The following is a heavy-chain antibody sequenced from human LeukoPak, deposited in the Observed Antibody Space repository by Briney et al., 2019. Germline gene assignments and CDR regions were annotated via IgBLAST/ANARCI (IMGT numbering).Heavy chain of an antibody. D-gene: IGHD6-19*01. V-gene: IGHV4-59*12. CDR2: IYYSGST. J-gene: IGHJ4*02. CDR1: GGSISSYY. Sequence: SETLSLTCTVSGGSISSYYWSWIRQPPGKGLEWIGSIYYSGSTYYNPSLKSRVTISVDTSKNQFSLKLSSVTATDTAVYYCARDSAPGIAVAGTALDYWGQGTLVTVSS. CDR3: ARDSAPGIAVAGTALDY.